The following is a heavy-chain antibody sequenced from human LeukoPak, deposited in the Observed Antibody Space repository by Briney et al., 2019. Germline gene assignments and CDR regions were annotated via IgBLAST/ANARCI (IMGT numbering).Heavy chain of an antibody. CDR3: LVGLDY. D-gene: IGHD3-9*01. J-gene: IGHJ4*02. CDR1: GFTFSSYW. V-gene: IGHV3-74*01. Sequence: PGGSLRLSCAASGFTFSSYWMHWVRQAPGNGLVWVSRINSDGSGTSYADSVKGRFTISRDNAKNTPYLQMNSLRAEDTAVYYCLVGLDYWGQGTLVTVSS. CDR2: INSDGSGT.